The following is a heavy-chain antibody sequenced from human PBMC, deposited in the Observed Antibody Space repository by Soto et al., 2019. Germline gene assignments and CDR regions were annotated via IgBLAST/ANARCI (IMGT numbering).Heavy chain of an antibody. CDR1: GGSFSGYF. Sequence: PXGTLSLTCAVYGGSFSGYFWSWIRQPPGKGLEWIGDINHSGTTNQSPSLKSRVTISVDTSKNQFSLKLKSLTAADTAVYYCARGIISTPAVQGDAPDNCYFDSWGLGTLVTVSS. V-gene: IGHV4-34*01. D-gene: IGHD1-1*01. J-gene: IGHJ4*02. CDR2: INHSGTT. CDR3: ARGIISTPAVQGDAPDNCYFDS.